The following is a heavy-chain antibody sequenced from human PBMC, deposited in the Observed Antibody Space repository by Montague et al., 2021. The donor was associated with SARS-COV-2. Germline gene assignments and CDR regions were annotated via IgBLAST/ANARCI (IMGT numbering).Heavy chain of an antibody. J-gene: IGHJ6*02. CDR3: ARLYYYGSGRRMRYYYYGMDV. Sequence: SLRLSCAASGFAFSSNGMHWVRQAPGKGLEWVAVIWYDGSNKYYADPVKGRFTISRDNSKNKLYLQMNSPRAEDTAVYYCARLYYYGSGRRMRYYYYGMDVWGQGTTVTVSS. V-gene: IGHV3-33*01. CDR1: GFAFSSNG. CDR2: IWYDGSNK. D-gene: IGHD3-10*01.